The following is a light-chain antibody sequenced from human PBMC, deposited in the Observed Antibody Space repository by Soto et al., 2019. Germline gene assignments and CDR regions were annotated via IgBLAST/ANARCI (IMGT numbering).Light chain of an antibody. V-gene: IGKV1-5*03. CDR1: QNTRSY. Sequence: IQMTQSTSTLPASVGDRASLTCRASQNTRSYLDWYQQRPGKAPKLLIYKASSLESGVPSRFSGIRSGTEFTLTISSLHPDDFATYFCQQYYSYPGTFGQGTKVDI. CDR3: QQYYSYPGT. CDR2: KAS. J-gene: IGKJ1*01.